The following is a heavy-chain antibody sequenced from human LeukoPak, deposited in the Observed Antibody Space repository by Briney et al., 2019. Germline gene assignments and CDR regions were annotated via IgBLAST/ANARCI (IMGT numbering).Heavy chain of an antibody. Sequence: ASVKVSCKASGYTFTGYYMHWVRQAPGQGLEWMGWINPNSGGTNYAQKFQGRVTMTRDTSISTAYMELSRLRSDDTAVYYCARSRVPAAHNWFDPWGQGTLSPSPQ. V-gene: IGHV1-2*02. CDR3: ARSRVPAAHNWFDP. D-gene: IGHD2-2*01. CDR2: INPNSGGT. CDR1: GYTFTGYY. J-gene: IGHJ5*02.